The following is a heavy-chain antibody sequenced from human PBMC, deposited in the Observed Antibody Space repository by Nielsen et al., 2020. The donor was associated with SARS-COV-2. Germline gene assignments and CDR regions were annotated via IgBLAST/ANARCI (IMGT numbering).Heavy chain of an antibody. D-gene: IGHD6-13*01. Sequence: GESLKISCTASGFNFKAYAMHWVRQAPGKGLEWVTVISYDGRHDYYADSVKGRFTISRDNSKNTLYLQMNSLRAEDTAVYYCAKVGGSWYRDFDYWGQGTLVTVSS. CDR1: GFNFKAYA. V-gene: IGHV3-30*04. CDR3: AKVGGSWYRDFDY. J-gene: IGHJ4*02. CDR2: ISYDGRHD.